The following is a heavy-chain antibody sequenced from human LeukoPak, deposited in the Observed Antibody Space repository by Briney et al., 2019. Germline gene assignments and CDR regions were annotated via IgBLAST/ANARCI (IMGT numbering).Heavy chain of an antibody. CDR2: ISYDGSNK. V-gene: IGHV3-30-3*01. CDR1: GFTFSSYA. Sequence: GSLRLSCAASGFTFSSYAMHWVRQAPGKGLEWVAVISYDGSNKYYADSVKGRFTISRDNSKNTLYLQMNSLRAEDTAVYYCARDPPSIAAAGDYFDYWGQGTLVTVSS. D-gene: IGHD6-13*01. J-gene: IGHJ4*02. CDR3: ARDPPSIAAAGDYFDY.